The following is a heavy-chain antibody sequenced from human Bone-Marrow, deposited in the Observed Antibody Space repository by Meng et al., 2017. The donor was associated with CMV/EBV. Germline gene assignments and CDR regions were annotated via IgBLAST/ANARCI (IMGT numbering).Heavy chain of an antibody. Sequence: GESLKISCAASGFTFSSHEMNWVRQAPGKGLEWVSYISSSGSTIYYADSVKGRFTISRDNAKNTLYLQMNSLRAEDTAVYYCARVPTLYCSSTSCYTWSEPDYYGMDVWGQATTVTVSS. CDR3: ARVPTLYCSSTSCYTWSEPDYYGMDV. V-gene: IGHV3-48*03. J-gene: IGHJ6*02. CDR1: GFTFSSHE. D-gene: IGHD2-2*02. CDR2: ISSSGSTI.